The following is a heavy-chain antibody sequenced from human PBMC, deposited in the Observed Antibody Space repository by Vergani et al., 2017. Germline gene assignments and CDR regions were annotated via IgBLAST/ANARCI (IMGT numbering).Heavy chain of an antibody. Sequence: EVMLVQSGAEVKKPGESLKISCKYSESSFISNEIAWLRQMSGKGLQWMGNINPIDSKIAYSPSFQGQAIMSLDTSITTACLQWRSLNASDTAIYYSTRHVPGCHGACLHFDHWGQGTQVTVSS. CDR1: ESSFISNE. V-gene: IGHV5-51*01. CDR2: INPIDSKI. CDR3: TRHVPGCHGACLHFDH. D-gene: IGHD3-16*01. J-gene: IGHJ4*02.